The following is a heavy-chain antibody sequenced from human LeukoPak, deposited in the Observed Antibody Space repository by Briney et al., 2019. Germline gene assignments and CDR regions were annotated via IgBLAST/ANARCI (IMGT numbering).Heavy chain of an antibody. J-gene: IGHJ4*02. CDR1: GDSVPSNSGA. D-gene: IGHD2-15*01. Sequence: SQTLSLTCAISGDSVPSNSGAWNWIRQSPSRGLEWLGRTYYRSKWYNDFAEFVKGRITINPDTSNNQFSLQLNSVTPEDTGVYFCARGQTGSGRIFDYWGQGTLVTVSS. CDR3: ARGQTGSGRIFDY. V-gene: IGHV6-1*01. CDR2: TYYRSKWYN.